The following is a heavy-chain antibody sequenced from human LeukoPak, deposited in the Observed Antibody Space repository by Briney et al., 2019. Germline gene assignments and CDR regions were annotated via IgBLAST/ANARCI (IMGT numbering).Heavy chain of an antibody. J-gene: IGHJ3*02. CDR2: ISWNGGSI. D-gene: IGHD3-9*01. CDR1: GFTFDDYA. V-gene: IGHV3-9*01. Sequence: GRSLRLSCAASGFTFDDYAMHWVRQAPGKGLEWVSGISWNGGSIGYADSVKGRFTISRDNAKNSLYLQMNSLRAEDTALYYCAKGWFDWLPDDAFDIWGQGTMVTVSS. CDR3: AKGWFDWLPDDAFDI.